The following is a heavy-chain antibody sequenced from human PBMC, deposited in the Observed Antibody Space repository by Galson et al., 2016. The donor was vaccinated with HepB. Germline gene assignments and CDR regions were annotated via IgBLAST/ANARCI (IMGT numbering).Heavy chain of an antibody. CDR1: GSTFSSYG. CDR2: ISYDGSNK. CDR3: ARDGGQQLVRWERLRKVYYYYPMDV. Sequence: SLRLSCAASGSTFSSYGMHWVRQAPGKGLEWVAVISYDGSNKYYADSVKGRFTISRDKSKNTLYLQMNSLRAEDTAVYYCARDGGQQLVRWERLRKVYYYYPMDVWGQGTTVTVSS. J-gene: IGHJ6*02. D-gene: IGHD6-13*01. V-gene: IGHV3-30*03.